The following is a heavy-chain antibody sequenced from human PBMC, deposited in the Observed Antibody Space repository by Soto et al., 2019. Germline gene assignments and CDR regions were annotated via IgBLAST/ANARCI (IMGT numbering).Heavy chain of an antibody. V-gene: IGHV1-69*01. CDR3: ATSRGFYAAMDV. Sequence: QVHLVQSGAEVKKPGSSVKVSCRVSGGIFRDYAISWVRQAPGQGPEWMGGIMAVFGTATYAQRFQGRVTISADESTSTAYMDLSSLTSGDAAVYYCATSRGFYAAMDVWGQGTTVSVSS. CDR1: GGIFRDYA. D-gene: IGHD3-16*01. J-gene: IGHJ6*02. CDR2: IMAVFGTA.